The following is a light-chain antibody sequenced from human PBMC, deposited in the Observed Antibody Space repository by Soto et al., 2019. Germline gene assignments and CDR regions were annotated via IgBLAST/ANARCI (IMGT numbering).Light chain of an antibody. J-gene: IGLJ1*01. Sequence: ALTQPRSVSGSPGQSVTISCTGTSSDVGYYNYVSWYQQHPGKAPKVMIYDVSERPSGVPDRFSGSKSGNTASLTISGLQAEDEADYYCCSYAGSPRYVFGTGTKLTVL. CDR2: DVS. V-gene: IGLV2-11*01. CDR3: CSYAGSPRYV. CDR1: SSDVGYYNY.